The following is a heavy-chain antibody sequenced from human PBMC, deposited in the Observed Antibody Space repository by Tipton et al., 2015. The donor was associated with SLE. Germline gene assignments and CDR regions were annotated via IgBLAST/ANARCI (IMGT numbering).Heavy chain of an antibody. CDR1: GGSFSDYS. Sequence: LRLSCAVYGGSFSDYSWGWIRQPPGKGVEWVGEGKHGGRSNYNPSLQSRVTMSVDTSKNQFSLNLTSVTAADTAVYYCASRLKYSGYDYRYFRRTQFDYWGQGTLVTVSS. V-gene: IGHV4-34*01. J-gene: IGHJ4*02. CDR3: ASRLKYSGYDYRYFRRTQFDY. D-gene: IGHD5-12*01. CDR2: GKHGGRS.